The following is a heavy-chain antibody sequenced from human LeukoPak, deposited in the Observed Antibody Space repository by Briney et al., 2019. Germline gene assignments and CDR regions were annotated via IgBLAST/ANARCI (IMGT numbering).Heavy chain of an antibody. Sequence: GGSLRLSCAASGFTFSSYGMHWVRQAPGKGLEWVSSISSSSSYIYYADSVKGRFTISRDNAKNSLYLQMNSLRAEDTAVYYCARGEYYDFWSGYSLPRDYYYGMDVWGQGTTVTVSS. J-gene: IGHJ6*02. CDR2: ISSSSSYI. V-gene: IGHV3-21*01. D-gene: IGHD3-3*01. CDR1: GFTFSSYG. CDR3: ARGEYYDFWSGYSLPRDYYYGMDV.